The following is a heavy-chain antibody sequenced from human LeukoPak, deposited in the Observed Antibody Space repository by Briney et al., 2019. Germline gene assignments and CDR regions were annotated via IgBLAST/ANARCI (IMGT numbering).Heavy chain of an antibody. Sequence: KPSEALSLTCAVYGGSFSGYYWSWIRQPPGKGLEWIGEINHSGSTNYNPSLKSRVTISVDTSKNQFSLKLSSVTAADTAVYYCARGRSSGYYYGLFDPWGQGTLVTVSS. CDR2: INHSGST. D-gene: IGHD3-22*01. J-gene: IGHJ5*02. CDR1: GGSFSGYY. V-gene: IGHV4-34*01. CDR3: ARGRSSGYYYGLFDP.